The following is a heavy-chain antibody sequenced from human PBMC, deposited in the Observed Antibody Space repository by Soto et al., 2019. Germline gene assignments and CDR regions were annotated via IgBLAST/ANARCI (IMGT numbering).Heavy chain of an antibody. CDR3: AKGYYGSGSPDF. J-gene: IGHJ4*02. CDR1: GFTFSSYG. Sequence: GGSLRLSCAASGFTFSSYGMHWVRQAPGKGLEWVAVISYDGVKKYYAHSVKGRFTISRDNSKDTLYLQLNSLRAEDTAVYYCAKGYYGSGSPDFWGQGSLVTVSS. D-gene: IGHD3-10*01. V-gene: IGHV3-30*18. CDR2: ISYDGVKK.